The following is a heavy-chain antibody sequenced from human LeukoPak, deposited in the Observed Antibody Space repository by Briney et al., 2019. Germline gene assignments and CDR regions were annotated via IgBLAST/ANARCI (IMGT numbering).Heavy chain of an antibody. CDR1: EFAFSTYN. J-gene: IGHJ6*02. Sequence: PGGSLRLSCAASEFAFSTYNMNWVRQAPGKGLEWVSYISTSSNTIYYADSVKGRFTISRDNAKNSLYLQMNDLRAEDTAVYYCARVGSYGMDVWGQGTTVTVSS. D-gene: IGHD3-10*01. CDR3: ARVGSYGMDV. V-gene: IGHV3-48*01. CDR2: ISTSSNTI.